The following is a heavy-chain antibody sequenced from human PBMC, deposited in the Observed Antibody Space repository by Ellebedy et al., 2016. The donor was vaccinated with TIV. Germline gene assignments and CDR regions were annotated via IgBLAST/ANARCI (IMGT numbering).Heavy chain of an antibody. D-gene: IGHD3-10*01. CDR3: SRHRGYCMDV. Sequence: PGGSLRLSCKASGYSFSTSWITWVRQMPGKGLEWMGKIDPTDSYTNYSPSFQGLFTISADESASTAYLQWPSLKASDSATYYCSRHRGYCMDVWGQGTTVTVSS. J-gene: IGHJ6*02. CDR1: GYSFSTSW. V-gene: IGHV5-10-1*01. CDR2: IDPTDSYT.